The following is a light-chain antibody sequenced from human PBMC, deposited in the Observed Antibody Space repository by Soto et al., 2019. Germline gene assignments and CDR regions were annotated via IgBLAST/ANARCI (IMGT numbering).Light chain of an antibody. CDR2: GAS. CDR1: QSVGSIY. J-gene: IGKJ1*01. CDR3: QQYGSSPRT. Sequence: DIVLTQSPGTLSLSPVERATLSCRASQSVGSIYLAWYQQKPGQAPRLLIHGASNRASGIPGRFSGSGSGTDFTLTISRLDPEDFAVYYCQQYGSSPRTFGQGTKVDIK. V-gene: IGKV3-20*01.